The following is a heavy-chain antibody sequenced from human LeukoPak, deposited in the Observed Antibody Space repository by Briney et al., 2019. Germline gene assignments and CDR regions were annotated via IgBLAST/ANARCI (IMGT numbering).Heavy chain of an antibody. CDR3: ARDLGHDFWSGYPGDAFDI. V-gene: IGHV3-21*01. J-gene: IGHJ3*02. CDR2: ISSSSSYI. Sequence: GGSLRLSCAASGFTFSSYSMNWVRQAPGKGLEWVSSISSSSSYIYYADSVKGRFTISRDNAKNSLYLQMNSLRAEDTAVYYCARDLGHDFWSGYPGDAFDIWGQGTMVTVSS. D-gene: IGHD3-3*01. CDR1: GFTFSSYS.